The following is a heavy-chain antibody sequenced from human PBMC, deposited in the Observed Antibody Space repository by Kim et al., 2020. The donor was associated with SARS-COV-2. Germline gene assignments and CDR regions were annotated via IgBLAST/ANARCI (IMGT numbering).Heavy chain of an antibody. Sequence: SVKVSCKASGGTFSSYAISWVRQAPGQGLEWMGGIIPIFGTANYAQKFQGRVTITADESTSTAYMELSSLRSEDTAVYYCARDLLPRIAAAGIGDYWGQGTLVTVSS. D-gene: IGHD6-13*01. J-gene: IGHJ4*02. V-gene: IGHV1-69*13. CDR3: ARDLLPRIAAAGIGDY. CDR2: IIPIFGTA. CDR1: GGTFSSYA.